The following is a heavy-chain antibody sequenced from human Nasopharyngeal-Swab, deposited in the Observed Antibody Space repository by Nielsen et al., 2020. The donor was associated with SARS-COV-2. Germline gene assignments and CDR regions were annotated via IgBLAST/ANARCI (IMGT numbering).Heavy chain of an antibody. CDR1: GFTYSTYA. Sequence: GESLKISCVASGFTYSTYAMNWVRQAPGKGLEWVSGISGSGGNTYYADSVKGRFTISSDNSMETLYLQMNSLRVEDTAVYYCAKGVGYGDTGCFDEWGQGTLVSASS. V-gene: IGHV3-23*01. J-gene: IGHJ4*02. CDR3: AKGVGYGDTGCFDE. CDR2: ISGSGGNT. D-gene: IGHD4-17*01.